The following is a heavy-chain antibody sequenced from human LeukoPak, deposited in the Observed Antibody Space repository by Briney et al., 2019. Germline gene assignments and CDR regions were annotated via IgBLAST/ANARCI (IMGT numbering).Heavy chain of an antibody. Sequence: GESLKISCKSSGYNFTSYWIGWVRQMPGKGLEWMGIIYPSDSDTRYSPSFQGQVTISADKSISTAYLQWSSLKASDTAMYYCARMTGNWNRRRTPFDYWGQGTLVTVSS. J-gene: IGHJ4*02. CDR1: GYNFTSYW. CDR2: IYPSDSDT. V-gene: IGHV5-51*01. CDR3: ARMTGNWNRRRTPFDY. D-gene: IGHD1-20*01.